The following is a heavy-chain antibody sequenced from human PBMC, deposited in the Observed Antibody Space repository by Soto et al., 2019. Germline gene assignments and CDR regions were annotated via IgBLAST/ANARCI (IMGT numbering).Heavy chain of an antibody. CDR1: GGTFSSYA. J-gene: IGHJ6*02. V-gene: IGHV1-69*13. Sequence: SVKVSCKASGGTFSSYAMSWVRQAPGQGLEWMGGIIPIFGTASYAQKFQGRVTITADESTSTAYMELSSLRSEDTAVYYCATTYSSSWYYYGMDVWGQGTTVTVSS. CDR2: IIPIFGTA. CDR3: ATTYSSSWYYYGMDV. D-gene: IGHD6-13*01.